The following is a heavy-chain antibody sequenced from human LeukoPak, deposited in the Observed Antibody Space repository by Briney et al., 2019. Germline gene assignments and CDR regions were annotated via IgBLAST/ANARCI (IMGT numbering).Heavy chain of an antibody. CDR1: GFTFSSNW. CDR3: ARDRETAGYSSGWFDY. V-gene: IGHV3-7*01. CDR2: IKEDGGEK. D-gene: IGHD6-19*01. J-gene: IGHJ4*02. Sequence: GGSLRLSCAASGFTFSSNWMSWLRQAPGKGLEWVANIKEDGGEKYYVDSVKGRFTISRDNAKNSLYLQMNSLRVEDTAVYYCARDRETAGYSSGWFDYWGQGTLVTVPS.